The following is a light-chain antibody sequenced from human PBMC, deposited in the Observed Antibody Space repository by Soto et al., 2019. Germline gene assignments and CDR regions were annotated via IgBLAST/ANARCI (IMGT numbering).Light chain of an antibody. CDR1: QSLLHSNGRNY. CDR3: MQALQSPRT. CDR2: LGS. Sequence: DIVMTQSPLSLPVTPGEAASISCRSSQSLLHSNGRNYLDWYLQKPGQSPQLLIYLGSNRASGVPDRFSGSGSGTDFTLKIGRVEAEDVGVYYCMQALQSPRTFGQGTKLEIK. J-gene: IGKJ2*01. V-gene: IGKV2-28*01.